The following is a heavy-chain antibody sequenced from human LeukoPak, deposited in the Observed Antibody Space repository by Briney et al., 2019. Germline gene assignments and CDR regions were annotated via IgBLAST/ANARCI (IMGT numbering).Heavy chain of an antibody. D-gene: IGHD3-3*01. V-gene: IGHV1-2*02. CDR1: GYTFTGYY. Sequence: ASVKVSCKASGYTFTGYYMHWVRQAPGQGLEWMGWINPNSGGTNYAQKFQGRVTMTRDTSISTAYMELSRLRSDDTAVYYCAREQRITILGVVTYDAFDIWGQGTMVTVSS. CDR3: AREQRITILGVVTYDAFDI. J-gene: IGHJ3*02. CDR2: INPNSGGT.